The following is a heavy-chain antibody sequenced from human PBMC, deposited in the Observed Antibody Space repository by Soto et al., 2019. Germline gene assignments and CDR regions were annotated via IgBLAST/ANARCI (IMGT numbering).Heavy chain of an antibody. J-gene: IGHJ4*02. CDR2: IYTSGST. CDR3: ARGHCTSASCYTSDY. Sequence: PSETLSLTCTVSGGSISNYYWSWIRQPAGKGLEWIGRIYTSGSTDYNPSLKSRVTMSVDTSKNQFSLRLSSVTAADTAVYYCARGHCTSASCYTSDYWGQGALVTVSS. V-gene: IGHV4-4*07. D-gene: IGHD2-2*02. CDR1: GGSISNYY.